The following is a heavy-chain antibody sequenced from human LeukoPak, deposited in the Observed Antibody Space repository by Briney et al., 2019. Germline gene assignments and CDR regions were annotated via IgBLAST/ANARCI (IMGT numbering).Heavy chain of an antibody. CDR1: GASISSGSNY. CDR2: IYYSGST. D-gene: IGHD2-15*01. V-gene: IGHV4-61*05. CDR3: ARHRCSGGSCYPMNWFDP. Sequence: SETLSLTCSVSGASISSGSNYWGWIRQPPGKGLEWIGYIYYSGSTNYNPSLKSRVTISVDTSKNQFSLKLSSVTAADTAVYYCARHRCSGGSCYPMNWFDPWGQGTLVTVSS. J-gene: IGHJ5*02.